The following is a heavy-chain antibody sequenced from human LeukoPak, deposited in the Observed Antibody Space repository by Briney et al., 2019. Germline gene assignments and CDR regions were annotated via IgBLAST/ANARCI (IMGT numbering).Heavy chain of an antibody. J-gene: IGHJ4*02. CDR2: ISASGGST. V-gene: IGHV3-23*01. CDR1: GFTFSSYA. D-gene: IGHD3-10*01. CDR3: AKDRAYGSGIPGY. Sequence: GGSLRLSCAASGFTFSSYAMSWVRQAPGKGLEWVSAISASGGSTYYADSVQGRFTISRDNSKNTLYLQMNSLRAEDTAVYYCAKDRAYGSGIPGYWGQGTLVTVSS.